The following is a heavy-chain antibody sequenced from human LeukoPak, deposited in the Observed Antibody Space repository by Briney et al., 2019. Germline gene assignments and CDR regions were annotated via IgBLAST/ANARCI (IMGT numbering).Heavy chain of an antibody. V-gene: IGHV1-2*04. Sequence: ASVRVSCKASGYTFTGYYMHWVRQAPGQGLEWMGWINPNSGGTNYAQKFQGWVTMTRDTSISTAYMELSRLRSDDTAVYYCARGGITGTTRGPTRLNDAFDIWGQGTMVTVSS. CDR3: ARGGITGTTRGPTRLNDAFDI. J-gene: IGHJ3*02. CDR1: GYTFTGYY. CDR2: INPNSGGT. D-gene: IGHD1-20*01.